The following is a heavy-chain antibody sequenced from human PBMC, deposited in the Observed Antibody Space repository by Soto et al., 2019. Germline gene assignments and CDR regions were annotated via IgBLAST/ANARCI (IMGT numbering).Heavy chain of an antibody. CDR2: ISYDGSNK. CDR1: GFTFSTYA. Sequence: PVGSLILSCADSGFTFSTYAMHWVRQAPGKGLEWVAVISYDGSNKYYADSSTGRFTISRDNSKNTLYLQMNSRSADDTAVYYCGKDRYYDSSGPEYWGQGTLISLSS. CDR3: GKDRYYDSSGPEY. D-gene: IGHD3-22*01. J-gene: IGHJ4*02. V-gene: IGHV3-30-3*01.